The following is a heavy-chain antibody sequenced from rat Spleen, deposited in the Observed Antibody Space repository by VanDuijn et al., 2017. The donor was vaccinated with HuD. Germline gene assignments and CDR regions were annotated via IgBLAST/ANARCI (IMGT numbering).Heavy chain of an antibody. CDR3: TRGGNYALDA. CDR1: GFSPTSYH. D-gene: IGHD1-10*01. V-gene: IGHV2-43*01. Sequence: QVQLKESGPGLVQPSQTLSLTCTVSGFSPTSYHVSWVRQPPGKGLEWMGVIWTGGTTAYNSLLKSRLSITRDISKSQVFLKMNSLRSEDTATYYCTRGGNYALDAWGQGASVTVSS. J-gene: IGHJ4*01. CDR2: IWTGGTT.